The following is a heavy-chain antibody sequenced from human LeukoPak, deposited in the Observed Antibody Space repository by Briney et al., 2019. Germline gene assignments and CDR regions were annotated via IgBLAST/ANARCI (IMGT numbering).Heavy chain of an antibody. J-gene: IGHJ4*02. Sequence: SETLSLTCTVSGVSISRYYWSWIRQPAGKGLEWIGRIYSSGSTTYNPSLKSRVTMYIDTSKNQFSLKLSSVTAADTAMYYCAKSNGYGLIDYWGQGTLVTVSS. CDR1: GVSISRYY. CDR2: IYSSGST. CDR3: AKSNGYGLIDY. V-gene: IGHV4-4*07. D-gene: IGHD5-12*01.